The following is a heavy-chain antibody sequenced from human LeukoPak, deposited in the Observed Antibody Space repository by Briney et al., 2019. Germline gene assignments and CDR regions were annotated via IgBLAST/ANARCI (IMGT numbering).Heavy chain of an antibody. CDR2: IIPILGIA. CDR3: ARDAYYGSGSLPSDYYYGMDV. Sequence: GASMKVSCKASGGTFSSYAISWVRQAPGQGLEWMGRIIPILGIANYAQKFQGRVTITADKSTSTAYMELSSLRSEDTAVYYCARDAYYGSGSLPSDYYYGMDVWGQGTTVTVSS. V-gene: IGHV1-69*04. D-gene: IGHD3-10*01. J-gene: IGHJ6*02. CDR1: GGTFSSYA.